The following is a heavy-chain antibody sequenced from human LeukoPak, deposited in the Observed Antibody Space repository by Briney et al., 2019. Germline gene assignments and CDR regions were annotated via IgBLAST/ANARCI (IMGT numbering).Heavy chain of an antibody. D-gene: IGHD3-10*01. CDR2: SSGSGDST. J-gene: IGHJ3*02. CDR1: GLTFSSYA. CDR3: AKWGPGSGSWGDI. V-gene: IGHV3-23*01. Sequence: PGGSLGLSCAASGLTFSSYAMSWVRQAPGKGLEWVSASSGSGDSTYYTDSVKGRFTISRDNSKNTLYLQMNSLRAEDTAVYYCAKWGPGSGSWGDIWGQGTMVTVSS.